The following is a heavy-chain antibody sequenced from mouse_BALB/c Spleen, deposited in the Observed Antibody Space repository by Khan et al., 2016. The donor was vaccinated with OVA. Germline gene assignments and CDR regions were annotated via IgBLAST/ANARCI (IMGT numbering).Heavy chain of an antibody. Sequence: EVQVVESGPGLVKPSQSLSLTCTVTGYSITSDYAWNWIRQFPGNKLEWMGFISYSGNTKYNPSLKSRFSITRDTSKNQFFLHLNSVTIEDTATYYCARVYGGDFDYWGQGTTLTVSS. CDR1: GYSITSDYA. J-gene: IGHJ2*01. V-gene: IGHV3-2*02. D-gene: IGHD1-1*01. CDR2: ISYSGNT. CDR3: ARVYGGDFDY.